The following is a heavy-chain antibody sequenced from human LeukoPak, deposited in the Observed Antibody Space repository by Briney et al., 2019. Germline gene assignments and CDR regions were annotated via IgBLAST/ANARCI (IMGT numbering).Heavy chain of an antibody. Sequence: GASVKVSCKASGYTFTSYGISWVRQAPGQGLEWMGWISAYNGNTNYAQKLQGRVTITADESTSTAYMELSSLRSEDTAVYYCARDRFRGYSYGLDWGQGALVTVSS. D-gene: IGHD5-18*01. CDR2: ISAYNGNT. V-gene: IGHV1-18*01. J-gene: IGHJ4*02. CDR3: ARDRFRGYSYGLD. CDR1: GYTFTSYG.